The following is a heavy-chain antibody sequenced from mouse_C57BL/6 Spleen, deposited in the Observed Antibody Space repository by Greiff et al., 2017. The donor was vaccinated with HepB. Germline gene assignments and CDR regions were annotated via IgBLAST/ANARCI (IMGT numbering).Heavy chain of an antibody. CDR2: IYPRSGNT. CDR1: GYTFTSYG. Sequence: QVQLKQSGAELARPGASVKLSCKASGYTFTSYGISWVKQRTGQGLEWIGEIYPRSGNTYYNEKFKGKATLTADKSSSTAYMELRSLTSEDSAVYFCARSTMITEYDYAMDYWGQGTSVTVSS. J-gene: IGHJ4*01. D-gene: IGHD2-4*01. CDR3: ARSTMITEYDYAMDY. V-gene: IGHV1-81*01.